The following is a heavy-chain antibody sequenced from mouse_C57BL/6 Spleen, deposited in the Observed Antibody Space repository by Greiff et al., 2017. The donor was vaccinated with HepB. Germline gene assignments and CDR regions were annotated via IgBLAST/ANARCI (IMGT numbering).Heavy chain of an antibody. CDR1: GFTFSSYA. V-gene: IGHV5-4*01. D-gene: IGHD1-1*01. Sequence: EVKLMESGGGLVKPGGSLKLSCAASGFTFSSYAMSWVRQTPEKRLEWVATISDGGSYTYYPDNVKGRFTISRDNAKNNLYLQMSHLKSEDTAMYYCARDQYYYGRYYAMDYWGQGTSVTVSS. CDR2: ISDGGSYT. CDR3: ARDQYYYGRYYAMDY. J-gene: IGHJ4*01.